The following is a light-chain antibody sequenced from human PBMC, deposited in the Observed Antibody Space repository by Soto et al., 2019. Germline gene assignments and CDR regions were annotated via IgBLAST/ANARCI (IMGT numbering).Light chain of an antibody. V-gene: IGKV3-15*01. CDR1: QSVSNN. CDR2: FAS. J-gene: IGKJ4*01. Sequence: EIVMTQSPATLSVSPGEKATLSCRASQSVSNNLAWYQQKPGQAPRLLIYFASTRATGIPARFSGSGSGTEFTLTISSLQSEDFAVYYGQQYNKWPLTFGGGTKVETK. CDR3: QQYNKWPLT.